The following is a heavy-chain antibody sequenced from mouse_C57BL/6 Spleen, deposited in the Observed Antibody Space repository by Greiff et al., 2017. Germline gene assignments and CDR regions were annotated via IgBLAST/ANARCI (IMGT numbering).Heavy chain of an antibody. Sequence: QVQLQQSGAELVKPGASVKLSCKASGYTFTEYTIHWVKQRSGQGLEWIGWVYPGSGSITYNEKFKDKATLTADKASSTVYMELSRWTSEDSAVYFYARHEEDGYYFDYWGQGTTLTVSA. D-gene: IGHD2-3*01. CDR1: GYTFTEYT. CDR3: ARHEEDGYYFDY. V-gene: IGHV1-62-2*01. CDR2: VYPGSGSI. J-gene: IGHJ2*01.